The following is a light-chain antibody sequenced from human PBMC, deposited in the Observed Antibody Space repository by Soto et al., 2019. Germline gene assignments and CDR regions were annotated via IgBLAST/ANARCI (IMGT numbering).Light chain of an antibody. CDR1: QSISVW. Sequence: DIQMTQSPSTLSASIGDSVTITCRASQSISVWLAWYQQKPGKAPNLLIFKASTLESGVPSNFSGSGSGTEFTLTINSLQPEDFATYYCQQYNSYPWTFGQGTKVDVK. CDR2: KAS. V-gene: IGKV1-5*03. J-gene: IGKJ1*01. CDR3: QQYNSYPWT.